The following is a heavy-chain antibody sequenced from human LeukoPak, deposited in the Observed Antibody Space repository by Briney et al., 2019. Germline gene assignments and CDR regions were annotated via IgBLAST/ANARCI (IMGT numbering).Heavy chain of an antibody. CDR1: GYTFTSYY. D-gene: IGHD3-22*01. Sequence: GASVEVSFKASGYTFTSYYLHWVRQAPAQGLDWMGIINPSGGTTSYAQNFQGRLTITRDTSTSTVYMELSSLRSEDTAVYYCARGRGSIGLLGEFDYWGQGTLVTVSS. CDR3: ARGRGSIGLLGEFDY. CDR2: INPSGGTT. J-gene: IGHJ4*02. V-gene: IGHV1-46*01.